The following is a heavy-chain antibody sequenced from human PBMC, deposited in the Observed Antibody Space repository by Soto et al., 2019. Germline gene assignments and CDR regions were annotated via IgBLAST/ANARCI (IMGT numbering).Heavy chain of an antibody. D-gene: IGHD3-10*01. Sequence: SQTLSLTCAISGDSVSSNSAAWNWIRQSPSRGLEWLGRTYYRSKWYNDYAVSVESRITINPDPSKNQFSLQLNSVTPEDTAIYYCARGLYYYTSGSPSYGMDVWGPGTTVTVSS. CDR1: GDSVSSNSAA. J-gene: IGHJ6*02. V-gene: IGHV6-1*01. CDR2: TYYRSKWYN. CDR3: ARGLYYYTSGSPSYGMDV.